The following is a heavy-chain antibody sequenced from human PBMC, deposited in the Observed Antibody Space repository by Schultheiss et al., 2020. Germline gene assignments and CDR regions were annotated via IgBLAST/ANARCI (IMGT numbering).Heavy chain of an antibody. CDR3: ARGGKLQATDFDY. D-gene: IGHD1-26*01. V-gene: IGHV4-34*01. CDR2: INHSGST. Sequence: SQTLSLTCAVYGGSFSGYYWSWIRQPPGKGLEWIGEINHSGSTNYNPSLKSRVTISVDTSKNQFSLKLSSVTAADTAVYYCARGGKLQATDFDYWGQGTLVTVSS. J-gene: IGHJ4*02. CDR1: GGSFSGYY.